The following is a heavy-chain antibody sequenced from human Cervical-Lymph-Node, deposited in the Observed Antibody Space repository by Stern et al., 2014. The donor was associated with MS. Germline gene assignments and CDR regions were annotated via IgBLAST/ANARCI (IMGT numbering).Heavy chain of an antibody. CDR2: IKPDGTEK. V-gene: IGHV3-7*01. CDR1: GFTFSNSW. CDR3: ARDCRLRYFDG. Sequence: EVQLVESGGGLVQPGGSMRLSCAASGFTFSNSWMDWVRQAPGKGLEWVAIIKPDGTEKNYADSVKGRFTISRDNAKNSLYLQMSSLRDEDAAEYCCARDCRLRYFDGWGQGTLVTVSS. D-gene: IGHD3-9*01. J-gene: IGHJ4*02.